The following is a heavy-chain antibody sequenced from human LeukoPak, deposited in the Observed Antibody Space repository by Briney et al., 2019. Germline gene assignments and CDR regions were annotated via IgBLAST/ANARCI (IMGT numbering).Heavy chain of an antibody. CDR2: ISSSNNFR. Sequence: GGSLRLSCAASGFTFSTYEVNWVRQAPGKGLEWVSYISSSNNFRNYADSVKGRFTISRDNAKNSLYLQMNSLRAEDTAVYYCARPRYYDSSGYYFDIWGQGTMVTVSS. V-gene: IGHV3-48*03. J-gene: IGHJ3*02. CDR3: ARPRYYDSSGYYFDI. CDR1: GFTFSTYE. D-gene: IGHD3-22*01.